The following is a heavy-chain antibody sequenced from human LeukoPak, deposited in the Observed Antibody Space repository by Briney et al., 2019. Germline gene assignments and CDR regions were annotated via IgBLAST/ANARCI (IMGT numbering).Heavy chain of an antibody. J-gene: IGHJ6*02. CDR2: IHPDGNDK. CDR1: GFSFSTFW. Sequence: GGSLRLSCAASGFSFSTFWMSWVRQVPGAPGKGLEWVANIHPDGNDKYYVDSVKGRFTISRDNAKNSLYLQMNSLRAEDTAVYYCARDHRYSSGWYVGHYYGMDVWGQGTTVTVSS. D-gene: IGHD6-19*01. V-gene: IGHV3-7*01. CDR3: ARDHRYSSGWYVGHYYGMDV.